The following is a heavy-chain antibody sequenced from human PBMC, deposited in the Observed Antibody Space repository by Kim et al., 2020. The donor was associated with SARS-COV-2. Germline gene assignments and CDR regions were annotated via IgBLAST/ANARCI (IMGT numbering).Heavy chain of an antibody. CDR3: ARHVLIDTDYFDY. V-gene: IGHV4-59*08. J-gene: IGHJ4*02. D-gene: IGHD3-22*01. Sequence: SETLSLTCTVSGASIRSYYWSWIRQPPGKGLEWIGNIYYSGSTNYNPSLKSRVTISVDTSKNQFSLKLISVTAADTAMYYCARHVLIDTDYFDYWGQGTLVTVSS. CDR1: GASIRSYY. CDR2: IYYSGST.